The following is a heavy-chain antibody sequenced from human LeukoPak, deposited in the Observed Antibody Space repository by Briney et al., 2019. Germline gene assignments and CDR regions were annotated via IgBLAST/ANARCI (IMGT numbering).Heavy chain of an antibody. J-gene: IGHJ3*02. Sequence: PGGFLRLSCAASGFTFSSYGMHLVRQAPGKGLEWVAVRWYDGSNKYYADSVKGRFTISRDNSKNTLYLQMNSLRAEDTAVYYCAKDIAMDIVATPSGDAFDIWGQGTMVTVSP. V-gene: IGHV3-30*02. D-gene: IGHD5-12*01. CDR2: RWYDGSNK. CDR1: GFTFSSYG. CDR3: AKDIAMDIVATPSGDAFDI.